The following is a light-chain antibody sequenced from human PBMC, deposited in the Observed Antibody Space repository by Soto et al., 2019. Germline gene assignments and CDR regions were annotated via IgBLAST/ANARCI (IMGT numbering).Light chain of an antibody. J-gene: IGLJ1*01. CDR1: SSDVGGYNY. Sequence: QSALTQPASVSGSRGQSITISCTGTSSDVGGYNYVSWFQHHPGKAPKLIIYEVSYRPSGVSARFSGSKSGDTASLTISGLQAEDEADYYCSSFTNTITRYAFGTGTKLTVL. V-gene: IGLV2-14*01. CDR3: SSFTNTITRYA. CDR2: EVS.